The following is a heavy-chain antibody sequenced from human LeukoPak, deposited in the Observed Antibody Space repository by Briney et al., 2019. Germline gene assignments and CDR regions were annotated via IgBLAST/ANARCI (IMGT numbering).Heavy chain of an antibody. D-gene: IGHD2-2*01. CDR2: ISAYNGNT. J-gene: IGHJ6*02. CDR3: ARDIVVVPAAIYYYGMDV. CDR1: GYTFTSYG. Sequence: ASVKVSCKASGYTFTSYGISWVRQAPGQGLEWMGWISAYNGNTNYAQKLQGRVTMTTDTSTSTAYMELRSLRSDDTAVYCCARDIVVVPAAIYYYGMDVWGQGTTVTVSS. V-gene: IGHV1-18*01.